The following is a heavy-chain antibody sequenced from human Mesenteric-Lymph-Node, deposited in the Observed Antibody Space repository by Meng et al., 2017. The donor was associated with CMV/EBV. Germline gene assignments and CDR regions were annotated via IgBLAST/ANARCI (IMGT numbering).Heavy chain of an antibody. CDR3: TRDAPNCFDP. J-gene: IGHJ5*02. CDR1: GFTFSRYW. D-gene: IGHD2-21*01. CDR2: INSDGSST. Sequence: GESLKISCAASGFTFSRYWMHWVRQAPGKGLVWVSRINSDGSSTSYADSVKGRFTISRDNADNSLYLQMNGLRAEDTAVYYCTRDAPNCFDPWGQGTLVTVSS. V-gene: IGHV3-74*01.